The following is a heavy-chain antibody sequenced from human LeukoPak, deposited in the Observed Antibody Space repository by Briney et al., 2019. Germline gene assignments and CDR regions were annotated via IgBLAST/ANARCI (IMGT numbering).Heavy chain of an antibody. V-gene: IGHV3-74*01. CDR2: INSDGSST. CDR1: GFTFSSYW. D-gene: IGHD2-2*01. J-gene: IGHJ4*02. Sequence: GGSLRLSCAASGFTFSSYWMHWVRQAPGKGLVWVSRINSDGSSTSYADSVKGRFTISRDNAKNTLYLQMNSLRAEDTAVYYCARETDCSSTSCYAGSAYWGQGTLVTVSS. CDR3: ARETDCSSTSCYAGSAY.